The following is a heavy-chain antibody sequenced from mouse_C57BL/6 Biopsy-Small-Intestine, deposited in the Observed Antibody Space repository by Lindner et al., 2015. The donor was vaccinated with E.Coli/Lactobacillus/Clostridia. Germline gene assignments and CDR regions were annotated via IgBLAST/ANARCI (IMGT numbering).Heavy chain of an antibody. D-gene: IGHD4-1*02. CDR3: ARLLIAATGTVVWGYFDY. J-gene: IGHJ2*01. CDR1: GYTFTNYG. CDR2: INLYNANT. V-gene: IGHV1-7*01. Sequence: SVKVSCKASGYTFTNYGISWVRQAPGQGLEWMGYINLYNANTNYAEKFQDRVTMTTDTSTSTVSMELRGLRADDTARYYCARLLIAATGTVVWGYFDYWG.